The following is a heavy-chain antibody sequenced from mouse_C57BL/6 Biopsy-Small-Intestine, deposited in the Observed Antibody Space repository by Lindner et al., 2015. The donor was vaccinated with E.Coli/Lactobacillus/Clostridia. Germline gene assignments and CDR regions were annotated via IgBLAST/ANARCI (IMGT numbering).Heavy chain of an antibody. J-gene: IGHJ4*01. CDR2: IRSRSSNYAT. CDR3: VRDKKSSYAMDY. CDR1: GFTFNTYA. D-gene: IGHD1-1*01. Sequence: VQLQESGGGLVQPKGSLKLSCAASGFTFNTYAMHWVRQAPGKGSEWVARIRSRSSNYATYYADSVKDRFTISRDDSQSMLYLQMNNLKTEDTAMYYCVRDKKSSYAMDYWGQGTSVTVSS. V-gene: IGHV10-3*01.